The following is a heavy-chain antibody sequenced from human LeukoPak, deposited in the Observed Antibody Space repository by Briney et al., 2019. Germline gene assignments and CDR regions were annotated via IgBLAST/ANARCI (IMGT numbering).Heavy chain of an antibody. Sequence: SETLSLTCGVYGASFSGHSWSWIRQPPGKGLEWIGEINHSGSTNYNPSLKSRVTISVATSKTQFSLKLSSVTAADTAVYYCARDYLAYCGGDCYHNYYYYMDVWGKGTTVTISS. D-gene: IGHD2-21*02. V-gene: IGHV4-34*01. CDR2: INHSGST. J-gene: IGHJ6*03. CDR1: GASFSGHS. CDR3: ARDYLAYCGGDCYHNYYYYMDV.